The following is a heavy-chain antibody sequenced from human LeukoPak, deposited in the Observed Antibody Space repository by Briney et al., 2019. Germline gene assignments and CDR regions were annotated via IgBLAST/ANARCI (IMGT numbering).Heavy chain of an antibody. CDR3: AXAQTYYGSGSYLY. Sequence: GGSLRLSCAASGFXXSXXXXXXVXXXPGXXXXXVXXXXXXXSTVYYADSXTGRFTISRDNAKNSLYLQMNSLRDEDTAVYYCAXAQTYYGSGSYLYWGQGTLVTVSS. CDR1: GFXXSXXX. J-gene: IGHJ4*02. CDR2: XXXXXSTV. V-gene: IGHV3-48*02. D-gene: IGHD3-10*01.